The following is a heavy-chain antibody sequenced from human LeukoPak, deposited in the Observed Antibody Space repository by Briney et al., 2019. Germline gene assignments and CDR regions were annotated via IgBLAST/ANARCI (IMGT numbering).Heavy chain of an antibody. D-gene: IGHD3-10*01. J-gene: IGHJ6*02. V-gene: IGHV3-23*01. CDR1: RFTFSNYA. CDR3: AKDLITMVRGSAMDV. CDR2: ISGSGGST. Sequence: GGSLRVSCAVARFTFSNYAMSWVRQAPGKGLEWVSGISGSGGSTYYADSVKGRFTFFGDNSRNTLYLQMSSLRAEDTAVYYCAKDLITMVRGSAMDVWGQGTTVTVSS.